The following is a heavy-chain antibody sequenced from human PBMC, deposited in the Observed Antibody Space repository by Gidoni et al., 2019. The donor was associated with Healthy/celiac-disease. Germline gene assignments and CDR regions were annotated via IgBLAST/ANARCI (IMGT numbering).Heavy chain of an antibody. CDR1: GGSISRSSSY. J-gene: IGHJ6*02. CDR3: ARRAAAAAIYYYYGMDV. CDR2: IYYSGST. V-gene: IGHV4-39*01. D-gene: IGHD6-13*01. Sequence: LQLQESGPGLVKPSETRSLTCTVTGGSISRSSSYWGWLRQPPGKGLEWIGSIYYSGSTYYNPSLKSRVTISVDTSKNQFSLKLSSVTAADTAVYYCARRAAAAAIYYYYGMDVWGQGTTVTVSS.